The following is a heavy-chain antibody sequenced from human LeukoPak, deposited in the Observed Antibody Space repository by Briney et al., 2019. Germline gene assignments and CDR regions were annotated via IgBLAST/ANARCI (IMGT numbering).Heavy chain of an antibody. CDR2: IYHSGST. V-gene: IGHV4-30-2*01. Sequence: PSQTLSLTCAVSGGSISSGGYSWSWIRQPPGKGLEWIGYIYHSGSTYYNPSLKSRVTISVDGSKNQFSLKLSSVTAADTAVYYCARSEGYCSGGSCYIWFDPWGQGTLVTVSS. CDR1: GGSISSGGYS. J-gene: IGHJ5*02. D-gene: IGHD2-15*01. CDR3: ARSEGYCSGGSCYIWFDP.